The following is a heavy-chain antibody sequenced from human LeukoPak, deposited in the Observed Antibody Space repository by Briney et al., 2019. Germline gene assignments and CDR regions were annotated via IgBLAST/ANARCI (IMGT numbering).Heavy chain of an antibody. V-gene: IGHV3-30*18. Sequence: HPGRSLRLSCAASGFTLSSYGMHWVRQAPGKGLEWVAVISYDGSNKYYADSVKGRFTISRDNSKNTLCLQMNSLRAEDTAVYYCAKDADTATFDYWGQGTLVTVSS. CDR3: AKDADTATFDY. J-gene: IGHJ4*02. CDR1: GFTLSSYG. D-gene: IGHD5-18*01. CDR2: ISYDGSNK.